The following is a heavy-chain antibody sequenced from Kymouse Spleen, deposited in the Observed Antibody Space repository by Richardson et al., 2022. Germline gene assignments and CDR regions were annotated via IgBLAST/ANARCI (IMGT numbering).Heavy chain of an antibody. Sequence: QVQLVESGGGVVQPGRSLRLSCAASGFTFSSYGMHWVRQAPGKGLEWVAVIWYDGSNKYYADSVKGRFTISRDNSKNTLYLQMNSLRAEDTAVYYCAVEYSSSSADYWGQGTLVTVSS. CDR2: IWYDGSNK. CDR3: AVEYSSSSADY. D-gene: IGHD6-6*01. J-gene: IGHJ4*02. V-gene: IGHV3-33*01. CDR1: GFTFSSYG.